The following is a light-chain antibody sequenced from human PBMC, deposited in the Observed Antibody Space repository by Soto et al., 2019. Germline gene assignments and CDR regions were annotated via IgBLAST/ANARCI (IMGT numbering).Light chain of an antibody. CDR3: QHYNSYSEA. Sequence: DIQVTQSPSTLSGSVGARVTITCRASQTISSWLAWYQQKPGKAPKLLIYKASTLKSGVPSRFSGSGSGTEFTLTISSLQPDDFATYYCQHYNSYSEAFGQGTKVDI. V-gene: IGKV1-5*03. CDR2: KAS. CDR1: QTISSW. J-gene: IGKJ1*01.